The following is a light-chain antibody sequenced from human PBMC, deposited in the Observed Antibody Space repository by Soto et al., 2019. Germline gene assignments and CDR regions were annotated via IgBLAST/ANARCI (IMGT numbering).Light chain of an antibody. J-gene: IGKJ1*01. Sequence: EIVLTQSPGTLSLSPGERGTLSCRASQSVSSSYLAWYQQKPGQAPRLLFYGASSRVTGIPQRLSGSGSGTDFTLTISRLEPEDFAVYYCQQYGSSGTFGQGTKVDIK. CDR3: QQYGSSGT. CDR2: GAS. V-gene: IGKV3-20*01. CDR1: QSVSSSY.